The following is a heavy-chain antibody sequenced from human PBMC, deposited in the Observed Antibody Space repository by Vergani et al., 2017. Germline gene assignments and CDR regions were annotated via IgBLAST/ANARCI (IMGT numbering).Heavy chain of an antibody. D-gene: IGHD3-10*01. J-gene: IGHJ4*02. V-gene: IGHV4-34*01. CDR3: ARAFNRNPLIKITMVRGVTFDY. CDR2: SNHSVST. CDR1: GGSFSGYY. Sequence: QVQLQQWGAGRLKPSETLSRTCAVYGGSFSGYYWSWIGQRPGKGLGGIGESNHSVSTNYNTSLKSGVTISVDTTKNQFSLKLSSVTAADTAVYYCARAFNRNPLIKITMVRGVTFDYWGQGTLVTVSS.